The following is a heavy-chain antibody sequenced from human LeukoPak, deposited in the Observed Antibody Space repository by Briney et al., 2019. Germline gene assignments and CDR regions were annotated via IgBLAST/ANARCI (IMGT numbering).Heavy chain of an antibody. CDR1: GGSINTGDYY. D-gene: IGHD3-10*01. V-gene: IGHV4-30-4*01. CDR3: ARDPGEFLALDY. CDR2: IYYSGST. J-gene: IGHJ4*02. Sequence: PSQTLSLTCTVSGGSINTGDYYWSWIRQPPGKGLEWIGHIYYSGSTYYNPSLKSRVTISVDTSKNQFSLKVNSVTAADTAVYYCARDPGEFLALDYWGQGTLVTVSS.